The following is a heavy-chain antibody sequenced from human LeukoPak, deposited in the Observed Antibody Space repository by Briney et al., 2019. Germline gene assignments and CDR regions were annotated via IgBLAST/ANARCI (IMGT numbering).Heavy chain of an antibody. J-gene: IGHJ6*03. Sequence: SVKVSCKASGGTFSSYAISWVRQAPGQGLECMGRIIPIFGTANYAQKFQGRVTITTDESTSTAYMELSSLRSEDTAVYYCARLAMTNPYYMDVWGKGTTVTVSS. CDR3: ARLAMTNPYYMDV. V-gene: IGHV1-69*05. CDR1: GGTFSSYA. CDR2: IIPIFGTA. D-gene: IGHD4-11*01.